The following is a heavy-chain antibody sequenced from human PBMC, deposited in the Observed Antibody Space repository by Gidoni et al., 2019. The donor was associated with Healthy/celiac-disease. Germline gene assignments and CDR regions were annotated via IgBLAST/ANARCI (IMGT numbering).Heavy chain of an antibody. D-gene: IGHD2-2*01. CDR1: GFTFSSYS. CDR3: ARDPGVHCSSTSCPGHYYYYGMDV. V-gene: IGHV3-21*01. J-gene: IGHJ6*02. Sequence: EVQLVESGGGLVKPGGSLRLSCPASGFTFSSYSMNWVRQAPGKGLEGVSSISSSSSYIYYADSVKGRFTISRDNAKNSLYLQMNSLRAEDTAVYYCARDPGVHCSSTSCPGHYYYYGMDVWGQGTTVTVSS. CDR2: ISSSSSYI.